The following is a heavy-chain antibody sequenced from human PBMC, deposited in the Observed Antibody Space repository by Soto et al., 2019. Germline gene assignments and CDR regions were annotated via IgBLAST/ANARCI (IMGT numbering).Heavy chain of an antibody. CDR2: IYWDDDK. D-gene: IGHD3-3*01. CDR3: ARFLWSDTSLYYFDY. CDR1: AFSLSTGGVG. V-gene: IGHV2-5*02. Sequence: SGPTLVNPTQTLTLTCTFSAFSLSTGGVGVGWIRQPPGKALEWLALIYWDDDKRYNPSLKSRLTITKDTSKNQVALTMTKIKPVNTPTYYCARFLWSDTSLYYFDYWGQGTLVTVSS. J-gene: IGHJ4*02.